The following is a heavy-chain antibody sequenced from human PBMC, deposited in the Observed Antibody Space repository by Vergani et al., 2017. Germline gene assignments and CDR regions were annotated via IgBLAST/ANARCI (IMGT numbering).Heavy chain of an antibody. J-gene: IGHJ4*02. CDR3: ARAVGYYYDSSGSY. CDR1: GFTFSSYS. D-gene: IGHD3-22*01. CDR2: ISISSSYI. Sequence: EVQLVESGGGLVKPGGSLRLSCAASGFTFSSYSVNWVRQAPGKGLEWVSSISISSSYIYYADSVKGRFTISRDNAKNSLYLQMNSLRAEDTAVYYCARAVGYYYDSSGSYWGQGTLVTVSS. V-gene: IGHV3-21*01.